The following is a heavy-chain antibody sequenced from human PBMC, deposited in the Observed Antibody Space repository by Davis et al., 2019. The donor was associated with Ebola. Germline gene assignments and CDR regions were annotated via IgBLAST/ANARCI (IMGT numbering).Heavy chain of an antibody. J-gene: IGHJ4*02. Sequence: SETLSLTCTVSGGSISSYYWSWIRQPPGKGLEWIGYIYYSGSTNYNPSLKSRVTISVDTSKNQFSLKLSSVTAAGTAVYYCAREDVYSSGWYDYWGQGTLVTVSS. CDR2: IYYSGST. CDR3: AREDVYSSGWYDY. V-gene: IGHV4-59*01. CDR1: GGSISSYY. D-gene: IGHD6-19*01.